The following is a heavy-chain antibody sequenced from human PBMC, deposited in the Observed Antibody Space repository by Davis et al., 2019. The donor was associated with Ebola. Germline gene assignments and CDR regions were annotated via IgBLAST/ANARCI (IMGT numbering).Heavy chain of an antibody. J-gene: IGHJ1*01. CDR3: ARDSSSWDYGFQD. CDR1: GGATTFIY. Sequence: SETLSPTFHLPGGATTFIYWNWIRQSQGKGLEWIAFLYYTGTTHYNPSLKSRVTISVDTSKNQFSLKLCSVTAADTAVYYCARDSSSWDYGFQDWGQGTLVTVSS. CDR2: LYYTGTT. V-gene: IGHV4-59*01. D-gene: IGHD6-13*01.